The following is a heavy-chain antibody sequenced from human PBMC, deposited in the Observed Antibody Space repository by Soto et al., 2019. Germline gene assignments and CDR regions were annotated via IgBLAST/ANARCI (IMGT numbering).Heavy chain of an antibody. CDR3: ARLTTNRITGYYFDY. D-gene: IGHD1-1*01. CDR2: IYYSGST. V-gene: IGHV4-59*08. J-gene: IGHJ4*02. CDR1: GGSISSYY. Sequence: SETRSLTCTVSGGSISSYYWSWIRQPPGKGLEWIGYIYYSGSTNYNPSLKSRVTISVDTSKNQFSLKLSSVTAADTAVYYCARLTTNRITGYYFDYWGQGTLVTVSS.